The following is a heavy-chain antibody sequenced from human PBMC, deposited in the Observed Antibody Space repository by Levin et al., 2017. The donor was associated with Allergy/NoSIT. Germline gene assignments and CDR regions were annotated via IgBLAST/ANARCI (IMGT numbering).Heavy chain of an antibody. CDR3: ARDKGIAVAGGFDY. Sequence: GESLKISRAASGFTFDDYGMNWVRQAPGKGLEWVSGINWKGGRTGYADSVKGRFTISRDNAKNSLYLQMNSLRAEDTALYYCARDKGIAVAGGFDYWGQGTLVTVSS. J-gene: IGHJ4*02. CDR1: GFTFDDYG. D-gene: IGHD6-19*01. V-gene: IGHV3-20*04. CDR2: INWKGGRT.